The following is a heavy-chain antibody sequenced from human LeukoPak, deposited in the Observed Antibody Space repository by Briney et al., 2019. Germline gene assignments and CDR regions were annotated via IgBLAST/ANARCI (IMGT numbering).Heavy chain of an antibody. J-gene: IGHJ4*02. D-gene: IGHD1-26*01. CDR1: GFSLRTRGVR. CDR3: AHRRIEFDY. CDR2: IYWDDDK. V-gene: IGHV2-5*02. Sequence: SGPTLVNPPRTLTLTCTFSGFSLRTRGVRVGWIRQPPGNPLEWLALIYWDDDKRYSPSLKSRLTITKDTSKNLVVLTKTNMDPVDTATYYCAHRRIEFDYWGQGTLVTVSS.